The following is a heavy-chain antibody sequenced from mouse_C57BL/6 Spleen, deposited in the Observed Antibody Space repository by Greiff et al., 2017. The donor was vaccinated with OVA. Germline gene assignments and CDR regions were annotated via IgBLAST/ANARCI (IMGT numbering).Heavy chain of an antibody. CDR3: ARADLLLLSDY. V-gene: IGHV3-6*01. Sequence: EVQLQESGPGLVKPSQSLSLTCSVTGYSITSGYYWNWIRQFPGNKLEWMGYISYDGSNNYNPSLKNRISITRDTSKNQFFLKLNSVTTEDTATYYCARADLLLLSDYWGQGTTLTVSS. CDR2: ISYDGSN. CDR1: GYSITSGYY. D-gene: IGHD1-1*01. J-gene: IGHJ2*01.